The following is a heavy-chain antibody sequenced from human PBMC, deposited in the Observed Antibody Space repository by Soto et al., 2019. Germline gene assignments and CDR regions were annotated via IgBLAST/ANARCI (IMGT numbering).Heavy chain of an antibody. D-gene: IGHD6-6*01. CDR2: ISSSSSYI. J-gene: IGHJ4*02. Sequence: GGSLRLSCAASGFTFSSYSMNWVRQAPGKGLEWVSSISSSSSYIYYADSVKGRFTISRDNAKNSLYLQMNSLRAEDTAVYYCAREGGLGEGIAARYFDYWGQGTLVTVSS. CDR1: GFTFSSYS. V-gene: IGHV3-21*01. CDR3: AREGGLGEGIAARYFDY.